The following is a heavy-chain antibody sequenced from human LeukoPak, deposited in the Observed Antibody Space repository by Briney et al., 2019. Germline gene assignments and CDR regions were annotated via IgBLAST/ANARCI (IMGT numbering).Heavy chain of an antibody. CDR2: ISLAGQT. D-gene: IGHD1-1*01. J-gene: IGHJ4*02. Sequence: SETLSLTCGVSGGSISGTNWWSWVRQPPGQGLEWIGEISLAGQTNYNPSLNGRVTMSLDKSSNQLSLHLPSVTAADTATYYCSRATGPFCPFGYWGQGTLVIVSS. CDR3: SRATGPFCPFGY. V-gene: IGHV4/OR15-8*02. CDR1: GGSISGTNW.